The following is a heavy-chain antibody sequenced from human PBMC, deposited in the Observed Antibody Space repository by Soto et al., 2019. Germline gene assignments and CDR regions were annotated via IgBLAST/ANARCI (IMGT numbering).Heavy chain of an antibody. CDR2: LSSNGIGT. Sequence: GGSLRLSSSGWGFTVRIFGMHWVRQAPGKGLEHVSTLSSNGIGTYYADSVKGRFTFSRDTSKNTLYLQMSSLTTEDTAVYYCAKDMGQAAVGIRDPYGFDVWGLGTTVTVYS. D-gene: IGHD6-13*01. CDR1: GFTVRIFG. V-gene: IGHV3-64D*06. CDR3: AKDMGQAAVGIRDPYGFDV. J-gene: IGHJ6*02.